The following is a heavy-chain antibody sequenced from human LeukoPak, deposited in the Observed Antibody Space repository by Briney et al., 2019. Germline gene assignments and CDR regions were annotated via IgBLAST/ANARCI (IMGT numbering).Heavy chain of an antibody. CDR3: ARRYSLDY. V-gene: IGHV4-59*12. D-gene: IGHD6-13*01. J-gene: IGHJ4*02. CDR1: GGSISSYY. CDR2: IYYTGTT. Sequence: SETLSLTCTVSGGSISSYYWSWIRQPPGKGLDWIGTIYYTGTTYYSPSLQSRVTISVDTSKNQFSLKLSSVTAADTAVYYCARRYSLDYWGQGTLVTVTS.